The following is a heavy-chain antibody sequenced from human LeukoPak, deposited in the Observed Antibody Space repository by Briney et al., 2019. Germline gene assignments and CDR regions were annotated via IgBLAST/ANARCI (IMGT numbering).Heavy chain of an antibody. CDR2: LDSSGST. Sequence: SETLSLTCTVSGGSISSRSDYWGWIRQTPGKGLEWIGNLDSSGSTYYNPSLKSRVTISVGTSKNQFSLNLRSVSAADTAIYFCSRSHDYGGLYFYYYMDVWGKGTTVTVSS. CDR1: GGSISSRSDY. CDR3: SRSHDYGGLYFYYYMDV. D-gene: IGHD4-23*01. V-gene: IGHV4-39*01. J-gene: IGHJ6*03.